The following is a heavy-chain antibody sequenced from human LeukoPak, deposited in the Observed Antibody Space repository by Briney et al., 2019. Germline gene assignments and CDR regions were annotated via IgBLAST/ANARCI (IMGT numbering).Heavy chain of an antibody. V-gene: IGHV3-23*01. Sequence: GGSLRLSCAASGFTFSSYAMSWVRQAPGKGLEWVSAISGSGGSTYYADSVKGRFTISRDNSKNTLYLQMNSLRAEDTAVYYCATSSSSWYYFDCWGQGTLVTVSS. D-gene: IGHD6-13*01. CDR3: ATSSSSWYYFDC. CDR1: GFTFSSYA. J-gene: IGHJ4*02. CDR2: ISGSGGST.